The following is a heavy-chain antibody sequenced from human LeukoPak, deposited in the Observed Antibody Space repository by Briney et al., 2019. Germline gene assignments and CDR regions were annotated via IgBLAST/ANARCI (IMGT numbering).Heavy chain of an antibody. J-gene: IGHJ5*02. CDR2: IYYSGST. CDR3: ARSLGYSGSYYWFDP. CDR1: GGSISSYY. V-gene: IGHV4-59*08. Sequence: SETLSLTCTVSGGSISSYYWSWTRQPPGKGLEWIGYIYYSGSTNYNPSLKSRVTISVDTSKNQFSLKLSSVTAADTAVYYCARSLGYSGSYYWFDPWGQGTLVTVSS. D-gene: IGHD1-26*01.